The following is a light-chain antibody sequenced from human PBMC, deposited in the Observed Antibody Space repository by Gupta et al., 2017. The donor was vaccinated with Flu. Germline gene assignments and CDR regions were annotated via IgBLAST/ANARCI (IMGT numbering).Light chain of an antibody. CDR3: SSPGDGNNLV. Sequence: QSALTPPPSASASPGQSVTIPCTGTSSDVGGYNSVSWYQQHPGKAPKLMIYEVTKRPSGVPDRFSGSKSGNTASLTVTGLLAEDEADYYCSSPGDGNNLVFGGGTKVTVL. J-gene: IGLJ2*01. CDR2: EVT. V-gene: IGLV2-8*01. CDR1: SSDVGGYNS.